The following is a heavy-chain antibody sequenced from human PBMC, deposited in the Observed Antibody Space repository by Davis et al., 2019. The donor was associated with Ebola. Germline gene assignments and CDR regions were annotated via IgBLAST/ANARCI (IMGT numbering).Heavy chain of an antibody. Sequence: SETLSLTCAVYSGSFSGYYWSWIRQPPGKGLEWIGEINHSGSTNYNPSLKSRVTISVDTSKNQFSLKLSSVTAADTAVYYCARGRAMATYGYYYGMNVWGQGTTVTVSS. CDR2: INHSGST. CDR3: ARGRAMATYGYYYGMNV. V-gene: IGHV4-34*01. J-gene: IGHJ6*02. D-gene: IGHD5-18*01. CDR1: SGSFSGYY.